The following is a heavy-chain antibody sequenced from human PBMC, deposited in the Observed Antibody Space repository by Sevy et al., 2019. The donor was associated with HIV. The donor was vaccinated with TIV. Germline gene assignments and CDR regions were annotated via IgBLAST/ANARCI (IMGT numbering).Heavy chain of an antibody. D-gene: IGHD3-3*01. CDR3: TAIDCGVVIRYFDF. V-gene: IGHV3-15*01. Sequence: GGSLRLSCAASGFTFSDAWMTWVRQAPGKGLEWVGRIKSKTDGGTTDYAAPVKGRFTIARDDSKNTLYLQMNSLKAEDTAVYYCTAIDCGVVIRYFDFWGQGALVTVSS. CDR2: IKSKTDGGTT. J-gene: IGHJ4*02. CDR1: GFTFSDAW.